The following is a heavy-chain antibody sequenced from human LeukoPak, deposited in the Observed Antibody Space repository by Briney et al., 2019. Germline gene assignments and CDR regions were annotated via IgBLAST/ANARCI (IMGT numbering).Heavy chain of an antibody. CDR1: GGTFSSYA. V-gene: IGHV1-69*13. D-gene: IGHD3-3*01. J-gene: IGHJ3*02. CDR3: AFFGVVPDAFDI. CDR2: IIPIFGTA. Sequence: GASVKVSCKAFGGTFSSYAISWVRQAPGQGLEWMGGIIPIFGTANYAQKFQGRVTITADESTSTAYMELSSLRSEDTAVYYCAFFGVVPDAFDIWGQGTMVTVSS.